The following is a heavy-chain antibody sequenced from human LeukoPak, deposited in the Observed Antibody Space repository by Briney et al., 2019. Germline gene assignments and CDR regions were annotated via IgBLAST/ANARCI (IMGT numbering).Heavy chain of an antibody. Sequence: GRSLRLSCAASGFTFSSYGMHWVRQAPGKGLEWVADIWYDGNNKDYADSVKGRFSISRDTSKNTLYLQMNSLRAEDTAVYYCAKGSYSYASVVYFDYWGQGTLVTVSS. V-gene: IGHV3-33*06. CDR1: GFTFSSYG. J-gene: IGHJ4*02. D-gene: IGHD5-18*01. CDR2: IWYDGNNK. CDR3: AKGSYSYASVVYFDY.